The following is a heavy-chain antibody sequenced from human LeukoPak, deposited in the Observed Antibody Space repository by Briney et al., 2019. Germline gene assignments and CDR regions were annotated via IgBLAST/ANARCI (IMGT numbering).Heavy chain of an antibody. CDR2: IRYDGSNK. CDR3: AKAATVTPAYFDY. Sequence: EPGGSLRLSCAASGFTFSSYGMHWVRQAPGKGLEWVAFIRYDGSNKYYADSVKGRFTISRDNSKNTLYLRMNSLRAEDTAVYYCAKAATVTPAYFDYWGQGTLVTVSS. V-gene: IGHV3-30*02. D-gene: IGHD4-17*01. CDR1: GFTFSSYG. J-gene: IGHJ4*02.